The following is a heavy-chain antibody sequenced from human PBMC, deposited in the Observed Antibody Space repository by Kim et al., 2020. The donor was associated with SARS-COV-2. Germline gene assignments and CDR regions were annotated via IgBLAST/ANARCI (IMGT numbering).Heavy chain of an antibody. CDR3: AGGPPGEGSSPFDY. D-gene: IGHD6-6*01. Sequence: RGRFPISSDNAKNSLYLQMNSLRAGDTAVYYCAGGPPGEGSSPFDYWGQGTLVTVSS. J-gene: IGHJ4*02. V-gene: IGHV3-48*01.